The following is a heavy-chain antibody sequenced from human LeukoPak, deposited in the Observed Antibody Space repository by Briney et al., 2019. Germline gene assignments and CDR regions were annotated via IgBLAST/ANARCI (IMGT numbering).Heavy chain of an antibody. J-gene: IGHJ4*02. CDR3: AKMGVATGSEASLGAPVDSGADY. V-gene: IGHV3-23*01. Sequence: TSETLSLTCTVSGGSISSSSYYWGWIRQPPGKGLEWVSAISGSGGSTYYADSVKGRFTISRDNSKNTLYLQMNSLRAEDTALYYCAKMGVATGSEASLGAPVDSGADYWGQGTLVTVSS. CDR1: GGSISSSSYY. D-gene: IGHD5-12*01. CDR2: ISGSGGST.